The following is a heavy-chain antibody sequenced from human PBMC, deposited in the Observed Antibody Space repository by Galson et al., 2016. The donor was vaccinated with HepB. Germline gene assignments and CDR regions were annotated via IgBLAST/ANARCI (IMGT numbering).Heavy chain of an antibody. D-gene: IGHD2-21*01. CDR3: ARAYCGGDYYSHNVLYYYGLDV. CDR2: IYWDDDK. CDR1: GFSLRVTGVG. Sequence: PALVKPTQTLTLTCTFSGFSLRVTGVGVGWIRQPPGEAPEWLALIYWDDDKRYSPFLKHRLTITKDTSKNQVVLTMTNLDPVDTGTYYCARAYCGGDYYSHNVLYYYGLDVWGQGTTVTVSS. J-gene: IGHJ6*02. V-gene: IGHV2-5*02.